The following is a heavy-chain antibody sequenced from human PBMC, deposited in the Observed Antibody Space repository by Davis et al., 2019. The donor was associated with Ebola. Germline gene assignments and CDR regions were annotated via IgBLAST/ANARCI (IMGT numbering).Heavy chain of an antibody. CDR2: ISSSSSTI. J-gene: IGHJ5*02. D-gene: IGHD4-17*01. CDR1: GFTFSSYS. V-gene: IGHV3-48*02. Sequence: GESLKISCAASGFTFSSYSMNWVRQAPGKGLEWVSYISSSSSTIYYADSVKGRFTISRDNAKNSLYLQMNSLRDEDTAVYYCARDGAGYGDYRGWSDPWGQGTLVTVSS. CDR3: ARDGAGYGDYRGWSDP.